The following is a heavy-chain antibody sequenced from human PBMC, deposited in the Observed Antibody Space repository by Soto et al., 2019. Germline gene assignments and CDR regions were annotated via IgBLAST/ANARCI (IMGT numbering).Heavy chain of an antibody. J-gene: IGHJ5*02. V-gene: IGHV3-30-3*01. CDR3: AGDAGYTSGWDNWFDP. CDR1: GFTFSHHA. D-gene: IGHD6-19*01. CDR2: ISFDGTNI. Sequence: GASLRLSCTASGFTFSHHAMHWVRQAPGKGLEWLAVISFDGTNIYYSDSLKGRFTISRDNSNDTLFLQMTSLRTDDTAIYYCAGDAGYTSGWDNWFDPWGQGTLVTVSS.